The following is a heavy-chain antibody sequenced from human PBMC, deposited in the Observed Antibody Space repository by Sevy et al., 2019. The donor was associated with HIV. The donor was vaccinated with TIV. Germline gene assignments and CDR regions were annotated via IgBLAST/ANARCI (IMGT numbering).Heavy chain of an antibody. CDR1: GGTFSNYA. J-gene: IGHJ4*02. V-gene: IGHV1-69*13. CDR3: ARTPLLSIPGTTDVYFDI. D-gene: IGHD4-4*01. CDR2: IIPIFGTT. Sequence: ASVKVSCKASGGTFSNYALSWVRQAPGQGLEWMGGIIPIFGTTNFAQTFQGRFTITADESRSTAYMELSSLKPADTAVYYCARTPLLSIPGTTDVYFDIWGQGTLVTVSS.